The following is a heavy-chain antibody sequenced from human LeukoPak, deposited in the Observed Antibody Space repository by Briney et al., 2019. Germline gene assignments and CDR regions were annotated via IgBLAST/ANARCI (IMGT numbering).Heavy chain of an antibody. J-gene: IGHJ4*02. CDR3: AKVKFSRDRLPYYFDY. CDR2: ISYDGSNK. D-gene: IGHD5-24*01. V-gene: IGHV3-30*18. CDR1: GFTFSSYG. Sequence: GGSLRLSCAASGFTFSSYGMHWVRQAPGKGLEWVAVISYDGSNKYYADSVKGRFTISRDNSKNTLYLQMNSLRAEDTAVYYCAKVKFSRDRLPYYFDYWGQGTLVTVSS.